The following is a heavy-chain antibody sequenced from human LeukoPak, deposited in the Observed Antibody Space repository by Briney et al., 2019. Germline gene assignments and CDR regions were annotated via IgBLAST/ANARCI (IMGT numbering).Heavy chain of an antibody. Sequence: SETLSLTCTVSGGSLNGHWWSWIRQPPGKGLEWVGYVYYNGNSISHPSLNGRVTISVDTSKNQFSLKLISVTAADTAVYYCARALESYSRSSAAGYWGQGTLVTVSS. D-gene: IGHD6-6*01. CDR1: GGSLNGHW. CDR3: ARALESYSRSSAAGY. J-gene: IGHJ4*02. CDR2: VYYNGNS. V-gene: IGHV4-59*08.